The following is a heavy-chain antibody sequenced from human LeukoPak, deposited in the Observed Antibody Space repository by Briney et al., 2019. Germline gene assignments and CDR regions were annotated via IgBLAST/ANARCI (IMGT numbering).Heavy chain of an antibody. Sequence: GGSLRLSCAASGFTFSSYAMSWVRQAPGKGLERVSVIYSGGSTYYADSVKGRFTISRDNSKNTLYLQMNSLRAEDTAVYYCARADGALPYYYDSSGDNWFDPWGQGTLVTVSS. V-gene: IGHV3-66*01. CDR1: GFTFSSYA. CDR3: ARADGALPYYYDSSGDNWFDP. D-gene: IGHD3-22*01. CDR2: IYSGGST. J-gene: IGHJ5*02.